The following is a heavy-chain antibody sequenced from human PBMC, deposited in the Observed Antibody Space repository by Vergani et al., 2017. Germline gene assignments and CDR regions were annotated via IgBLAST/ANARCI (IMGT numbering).Heavy chain of an antibody. CDR2: ISWNSGST. J-gene: IGHJ4*02. Sequence: EVQLVESGGGLVQPGRSLRLSCAASGFTFDDYAMHWVRQAPGKGLEWVSGISWNSGSTGYADSVKGRFTISRDNAKNSLYLQMNSLRAEDTALYYCAKDIGGDTAIGDYFDYWGQGTLVTVS. V-gene: IGHV3-9*01. D-gene: IGHD5-18*01. CDR1: GFTFDDYA. CDR3: AKDIGGDTAIGDYFDY.